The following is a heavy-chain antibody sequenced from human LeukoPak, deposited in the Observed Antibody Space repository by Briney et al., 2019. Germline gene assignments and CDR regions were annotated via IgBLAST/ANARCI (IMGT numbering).Heavy chain of an antibody. J-gene: IGHJ6*03. D-gene: IGHD2-2*02. CDR3: ARTIPPQYRLYYYMDV. Sequence: SETLSLTCTVSGGSISSYYWSWIRQPAGKGLEWIGRIYTSGSTNYNPSLKSRVTISVDTSKNQFSLKLSSVTAADTAVYYCARTIPPQYRLYYYMDVWGKGTTVTVSS. CDR1: GGSISSYY. CDR2: IYTSGST. V-gene: IGHV4-4*07.